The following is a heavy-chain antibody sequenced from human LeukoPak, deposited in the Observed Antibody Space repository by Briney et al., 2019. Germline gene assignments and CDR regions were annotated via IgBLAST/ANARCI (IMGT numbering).Heavy chain of an antibody. CDR2: ILQRGYS. Sequence: SETLSLTCAISGYSISSGYYWGWIRQPPGKGLQWIASILQRGYSYYNPSLKSRVTISVDTSRNQFSLKLSSVTAADTAVYYCAGDKETTGNGRPNWFDPWGQGTLVTVSS. V-gene: IGHV4-38-2*01. D-gene: IGHD1-1*01. CDR1: GYSISSGYY. CDR3: AGDKETTGNGRPNWFDP. J-gene: IGHJ5*02.